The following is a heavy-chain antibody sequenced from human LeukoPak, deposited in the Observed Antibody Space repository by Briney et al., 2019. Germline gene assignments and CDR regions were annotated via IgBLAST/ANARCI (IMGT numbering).Heavy chain of an antibody. J-gene: IGHJ4*02. CDR2: IQYDGSNK. D-gene: IGHD6-19*01. CDR1: GFTFSSYS. Sequence: GGSLRLSCAASGFTFSSYSMNWVRQAPGKGLEWVAYIQYDGSNKQYADSVKGRFSISRDNSENILYLQMNSLRAEDTAVYYCARRRPYSSGWIDYWGQGTLVTVSS. CDR3: ARRRPYSSGWIDY. V-gene: IGHV3-30*03.